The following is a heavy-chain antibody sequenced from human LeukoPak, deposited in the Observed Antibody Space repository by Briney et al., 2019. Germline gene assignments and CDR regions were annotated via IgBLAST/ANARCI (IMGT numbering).Heavy chain of an antibody. CDR1: GGTFSSYA. CDR2: IIPIFGTA. CDR3: ATTHDYGDYDGY. D-gene: IGHD4-17*01. V-gene: IGHV1-69*05. J-gene: IGHJ4*02. Sequence: ASVKVSCKASGGTFSSYAISWVRQAPGQGLEWMGGIIPIFGTANYAQKFQGRVTITTDESTSTAYMELSSLRSEDTAVYYCATTHDYGDYDGYWGQGTLVTVSS.